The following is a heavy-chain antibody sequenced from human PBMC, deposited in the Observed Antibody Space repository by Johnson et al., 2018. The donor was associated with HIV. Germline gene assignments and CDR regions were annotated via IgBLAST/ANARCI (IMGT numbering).Heavy chain of an antibody. CDR1: GFTFSSYD. V-gene: IGHV3-13*01. CDR3: ARGSGVHSAFDI. Sequence: VQVVESGGDLIQPGGSLRLSCAASGFTFSSYDMHWVRQATGKGLEWVSTIGTSGDTYHPGSVKGRFTISRENAKNSLYLQMNSLSAGDTAVYFCARGSGVHSAFDIWGQGTVVTVSS. D-gene: IGHD3-10*01. CDR2: IGTSGDT. J-gene: IGHJ3*02.